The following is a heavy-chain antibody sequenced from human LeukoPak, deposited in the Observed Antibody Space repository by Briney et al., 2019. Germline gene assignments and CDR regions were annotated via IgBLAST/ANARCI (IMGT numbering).Heavy chain of an antibody. V-gene: IGHV3-48*03. CDR3: ARDKVGYYYDSSGYYYCGPFDY. J-gene: IGHJ4*02. Sequence: GGSLRLSCAASGFTFSSYEMNWVRQAPGKGLEWVSYISSSGSTIYYADSVKGRFTISRDNAKNSLYLQMNSLRAEDTAVYYCARDKVGYYYDSSGYYYCGPFDYWGQGTLVTVSS. CDR2: ISSSGSTI. CDR1: GFTFSSYE. D-gene: IGHD3-22*01.